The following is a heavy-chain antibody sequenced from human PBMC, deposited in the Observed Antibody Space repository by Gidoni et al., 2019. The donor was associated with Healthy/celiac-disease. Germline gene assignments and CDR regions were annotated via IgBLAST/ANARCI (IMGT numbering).Heavy chain of an antibody. V-gene: IGHV3-21*01. CDR2: ISSSSSYI. D-gene: IGHD1-26*01. CDR1: GFTFSSYS. J-gene: IGHJ5*02. CDR3: ARDSRSYRVGYNWFDP. Sequence: EVQLVESGGGLVKPGGSLRLSCAASGFTFSSYSMNWVRQAPGKGLEWDSSISSSSSYIYYADSVKGRFTISRDNAKNSLYLQMNSLRAEDTAVYYCARDSRSYRVGYNWFDPWGQGTLVTVSS.